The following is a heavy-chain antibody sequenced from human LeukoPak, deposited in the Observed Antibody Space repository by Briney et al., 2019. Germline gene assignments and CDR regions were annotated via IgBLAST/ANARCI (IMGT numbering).Heavy chain of an antibody. V-gene: IGHV4-59*01. D-gene: IGHD6-13*01. CDR1: GGSISSYY. CDR2: IYYSGST. CDR3: ARGNQQLVPNWFDP. Sequence: NPSETLSLTCTVSGGSISSYYWSWIRQPPGKGLEWIGYIYYSGSTNYNPSLKSRVTISVDTSKNQFSLKLSSVTAADTAVYYCARGNQQLVPNWFDPWGQGTLVTVSS. J-gene: IGHJ5*02.